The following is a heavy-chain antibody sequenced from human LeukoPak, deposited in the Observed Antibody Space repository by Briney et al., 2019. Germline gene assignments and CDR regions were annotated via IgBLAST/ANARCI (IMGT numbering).Heavy chain of an antibody. CDR3: ARVGPWVKPDYYYYYMGV. V-gene: IGHV3-21*01. CDR1: AFTFSSYS. D-gene: IGHD3-16*01. J-gene: IGHJ6*03. Sequence: PGGSLRLSCAASAFTFSSYSMNWVRQAPGKGLEWVSSISSSSSYIYYADSVKGRFTISRDNAKNSLYLQMNSLRAEDTAVYYCARVGPWVKPDYYYYYMGVWGKGTTVSVSS. CDR2: ISSSSSYI.